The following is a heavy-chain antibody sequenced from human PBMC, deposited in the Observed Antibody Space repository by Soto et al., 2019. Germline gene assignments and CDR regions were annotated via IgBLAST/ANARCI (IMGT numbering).Heavy chain of an antibody. D-gene: IGHD3-10*01. Sequence: KQSQTLSLTCAISGDSVSSNSAAWNWIRQSPSRGLEWLGRTYYRSKWYNDYAVSVKSRITINPDTSKNQFSLQLNSVTPEDTAVYYCARGDFAVLLWFGDFFVAFDIWGQGTMVTVSS. CDR2: TYYRSKWYN. CDR3: ARGDFAVLLWFGDFFVAFDI. CDR1: GDSVSSNSAA. V-gene: IGHV6-1*01. J-gene: IGHJ3*02.